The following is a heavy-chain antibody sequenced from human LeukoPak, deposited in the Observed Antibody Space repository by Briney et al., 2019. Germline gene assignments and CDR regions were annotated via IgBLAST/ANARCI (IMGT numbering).Heavy chain of an antibody. Sequence: SETLSLTCTVSGGSISSGGYYWSWIRQHPGKGLEWIGYIYYSGSTYYNPSLKSRVTISVDTSKNQFSLKLSSVTAADTAVYYCAREPSLYYYDSSGYFDYWGQGTLVTVSS. CDR2: IYYSGST. J-gene: IGHJ4*02. CDR1: GGSISSGGYY. D-gene: IGHD3-22*01. CDR3: AREPSLYYYDSSGYFDY. V-gene: IGHV4-31*03.